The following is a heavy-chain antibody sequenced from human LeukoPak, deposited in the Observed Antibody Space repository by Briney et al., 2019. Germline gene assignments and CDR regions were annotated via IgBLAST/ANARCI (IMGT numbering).Heavy chain of an antibody. D-gene: IGHD1-1*01. J-gene: IGHJ4*02. V-gene: IGHV1-24*01. CDR2: FDPGDDET. CDR3: TTDITWNDGFDH. Sequence: ASVKVSCKVSGYIFTELSMHWVRQSPGKGLEWMGGFDPGDDETIYAQEFQGRLTMTEDTSADTAYMELSRLTSDDTAVYYCTTDITWNDGFDHWGQGTLVTVSS. CDR1: GYIFTELS.